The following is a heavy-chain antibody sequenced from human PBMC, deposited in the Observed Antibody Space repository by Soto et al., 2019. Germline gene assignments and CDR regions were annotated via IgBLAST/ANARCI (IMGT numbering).Heavy chain of an antibody. D-gene: IGHD3-9*01. CDR2: ISAYNGDT. CDR1: GYTFKNYG. J-gene: IGHJ4*02. CDR3: VLGGLETGYYRDMDY. Sequence: QDHLVQSGGEVKKPGASAKVSCKASGYTFKNYGINWVRQAPGRGLEWVAWISAYNGDTSYAQHLQGRVTVTTETLTNTAYMELRSLRPGDTAVYFCVLGGLETGYYRDMDYWGQGTLVSVSS. V-gene: IGHV1-18*04.